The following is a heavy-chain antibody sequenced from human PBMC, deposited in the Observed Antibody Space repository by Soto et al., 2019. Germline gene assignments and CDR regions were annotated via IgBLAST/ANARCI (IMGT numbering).Heavy chain of an antibody. CDR3: ARGRGP. Sequence: QLQLQESGSGLVKPSQTLSLTCAVSGGSMSSGGYFWSWIRQPPGKGLAWMGYLYHSGSPYYNPSLKSRVTISVDRSKNQFALKRSSVTAAVTAVYYCARGRGPWGQGTLVTVSS. CDR2: LYHSGSP. V-gene: IGHV4-30-2*01. CDR1: GGSMSSGGYF. J-gene: IGHJ5*02.